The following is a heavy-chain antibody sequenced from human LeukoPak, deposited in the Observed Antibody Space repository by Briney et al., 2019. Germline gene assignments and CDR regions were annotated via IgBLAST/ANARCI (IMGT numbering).Heavy chain of an antibody. CDR1: GFRFSSYA. V-gene: IGHV3-21*01. D-gene: IGHD2-21*01. Sequence: GGSLRLSCAASGFRFSSYAMSWVRQAPGKGLEWVSSISGSSNYIYYADSVKGRFTISRGNAKNSLYLQMNSLRVEDTAVYYCARDESGDNDAFDIWGQGTMVTVSS. CDR3: ARDESGDNDAFDI. CDR2: ISGSSNYI. J-gene: IGHJ3*02.